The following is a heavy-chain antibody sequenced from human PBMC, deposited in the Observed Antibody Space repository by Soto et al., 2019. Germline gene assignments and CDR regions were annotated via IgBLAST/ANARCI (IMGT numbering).Heavy chain of an antibody. CDR3: ARLTTVTTYDAFDI. D-gene: IGHD4-17*01. Sequence: ASVKVSCKASGYTFTSYYINWVRQATGQGLEWMGWMNPNSGNTGYAQKFQGRVTMTRNTSISTAYMELSSLRSEDTAVYYCARLTTVTTYDAFDIWGQGTMVTVSS. V-gene: IGHV1-8*01. CDR1: GYTFTSYY. J-gene: IGHJ3*02. CDR2: MNPNSGNT.